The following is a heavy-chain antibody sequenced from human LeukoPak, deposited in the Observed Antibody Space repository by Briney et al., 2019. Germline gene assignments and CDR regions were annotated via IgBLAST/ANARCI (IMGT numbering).Heavy chain of an antibody. J-gene: IGHJ3*02. D-gene: IGHD4-17*01. CDR1: GGSISSNNYY. CDR3: ARQGDGYGDLRGAFDI. Sequence: PSETLSLTCTVSGGSISSNNYYWGWIRQPPGMGLEWIGSIHYSGSTYYKPSLKSRVTMSVDTSKNQFSLRLSSVTAADTAVYYCARQGDGYGDLRGAFDIWGQGTMVTVSS. CDR2: IHYSGST. V-gene: IGHV4-39*01.